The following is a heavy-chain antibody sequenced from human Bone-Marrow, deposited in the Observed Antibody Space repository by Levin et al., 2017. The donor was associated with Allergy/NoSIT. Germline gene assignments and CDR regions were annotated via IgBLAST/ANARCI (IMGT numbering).Heavy chain of an antibody. CDR3: ARANPSSWDYYYGMDV. J-gene: IGHJ6*02. D-gene: IGHD6-13*01. CDR1: GFTFSSYD. V-gene: IGHV3-13*01. CDR2: LGTAGDT. Sequence: GESLKISCAASGFTFSSYDMHWVRQATGKGLEWVSALGTAGDTYYPGSVKGRFTISRENAKNSLYLQMNSLRAGDTAVYYCARANPSSWDYYYGMDVWGQGTTVTVSS.